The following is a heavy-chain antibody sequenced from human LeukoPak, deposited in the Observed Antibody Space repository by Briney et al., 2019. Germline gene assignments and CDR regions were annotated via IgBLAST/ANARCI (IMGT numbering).Heavy chain of an antibody. V-gene: IGHV3-23*01. CDR1: GFTFSSYA. J-gene: IGHJ4*02. D-gene: IGHD6-13*01. CDR3: AKSSIGSSIWLLDY. CDR2: ISGSGTRT. Sequence: HPGGSLRLSCAASGFTFSSYAMSWVRQAPGKGLEWVSGISGSGTRTYYADSVKGRFTISRDNSKNTLYLQMNSLRADDTALYYCAKSSIGSSIWLLDYRGRGTLVTVSS.